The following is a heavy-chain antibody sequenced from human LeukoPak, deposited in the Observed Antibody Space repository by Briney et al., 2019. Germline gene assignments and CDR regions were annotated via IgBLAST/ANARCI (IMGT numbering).Heavy chain of an antibody. CDR3: AKDRNFGFLDY. J-gene: IGHJ4*02. V-gene: IGHV3-30*04. D-gene: IGHD3-16*01. Sequence: GGSLRLSCAASGFTFSSYAMHWVRQAPGKGLGWVAVISYDGSNQYYADSVKGRFTISRDNSKNTLYLQMNSLRAEDTAVYYCAKDRNFGFLDYWGQGTLVIVSS. CDR1: GFTFSSYA. CDR2: ISYDGSNQ.